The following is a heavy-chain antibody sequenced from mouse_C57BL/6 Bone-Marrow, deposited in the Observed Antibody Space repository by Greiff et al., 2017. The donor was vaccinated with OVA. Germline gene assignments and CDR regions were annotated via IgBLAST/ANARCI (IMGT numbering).Heavy chain of an antibody. D-gene: IGHD2-12*01. Sequence: QVQLQQSGAELAKPGASVKLSCKASGYTFTSYWMHWVKQRPGQGLEWIGYINPSSGYTKSNQKFKDKATLTADKSSSTAYMQLSSLTYEDSAVYYCAHLRPLYWYFDVGGTGTTVTVAS. CDR2: INPSSGYT. J-gene: IGHJ1*03. CDR1: GYTFTSYW. V-gene: IGHV1-7*01. CDR3: AHLRPLYWYFDV.